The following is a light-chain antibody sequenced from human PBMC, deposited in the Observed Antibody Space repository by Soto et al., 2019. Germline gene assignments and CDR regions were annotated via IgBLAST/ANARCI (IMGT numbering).Light chain of an antibody. CDR2: TSD. J-gene: IGLJ3*02. Sequence: QSVLTQPPSASGTPGQRVTISCSGSSSNIGSRSVNWYQHLPGTVPKLLIYTSDKRLSGVPDRFSGSKSGTSASLAISGLQSEDEADYYCAAWADSLNGPVFGGGTKLTVL. CDR3: AAWADSLNGPV. CDR1: SSNIGSRS. V-gene: IGLV1-44*01.